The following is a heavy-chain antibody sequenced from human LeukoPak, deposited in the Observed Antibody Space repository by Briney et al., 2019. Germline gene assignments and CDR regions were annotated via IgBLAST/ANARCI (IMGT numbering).Heavy chain of an antibody. V-gene: IGHV4-39*07. CDR2: IYSSGST. J-gene: IGHJ5*02. D-gene: IGHD3-10*01. CDR1: GGSISSSSYY. Sequence: SETLSLTCTVSGGSISSSSYYWGWIRQPPGKGLEWIGRIYSSGSTNYNPSLKSRLTMSVDTSKNQFSLKLSSVTAADTAVYFCARVSGPNWFDPWGQGTLVTVSS. CDR3: ARVSGPNWFDP.